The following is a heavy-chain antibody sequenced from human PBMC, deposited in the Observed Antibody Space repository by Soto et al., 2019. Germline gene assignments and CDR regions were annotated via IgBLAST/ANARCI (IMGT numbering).Heavy chain of an antibody. J-gene: IGHJ6*02. CDR3: ARRPSPHCSSTSCYYYYYYGMDV. V-gene: IGHV3-11*04. Sequence: GGSLRLSCGASGFTFSDYYMSWIRQAPGKGLEWVSYISSSGSTIYYADSVKGRFTISRDNAKNSLYLQMNSLRAEDTAVYYCARRPSPHCSSTSCYYYYYYGMDVWGQGTTVTVSS. CDR2: ISSSGSTI. CDR1: GFTFSDYY. D-gene: IGHD2-2*01.